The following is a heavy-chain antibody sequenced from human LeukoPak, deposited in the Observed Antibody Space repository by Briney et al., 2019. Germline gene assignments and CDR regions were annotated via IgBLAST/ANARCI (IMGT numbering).Heavy chain of an antibody. V-gene: IGHV3-48*03. Sequence: PGGSLRLSCAASGFCLSSYEMSWVRQAPGKGLEWVSYISSSGSTIYYADSVKGRFTISRDNAKKSLFLQMNSLRAEDTAVYYCVRGGYYDPWSAPPLWGQGTLVTVSS. J-gene: IGHJ4*02. CDR3: VRGGYYDPWSAPPL. CDR1: GFCLSSYE. CDR2: ISSSGSTI. D-gene: IGHD3-3*01.